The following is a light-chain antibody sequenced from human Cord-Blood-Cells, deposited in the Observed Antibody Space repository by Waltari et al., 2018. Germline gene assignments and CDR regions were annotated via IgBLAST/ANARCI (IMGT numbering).Light chain of an antibody. Sequence: EIVLTQSPATLSLSPGERATLSCRASQRVSSYVAWYQQKPAQAPRLPIYDASNRATGIPARFSGSGSGTDFTLTISSLEPEDFAVYYCQQRSNWPPLTFGGGTKVEIK. V-gene: IGKV3-11*01. CDR2: DAS. CDR1: QRVSSY. J-gene: IGKJ4*01. CDR3: QQRSNWPPLT.